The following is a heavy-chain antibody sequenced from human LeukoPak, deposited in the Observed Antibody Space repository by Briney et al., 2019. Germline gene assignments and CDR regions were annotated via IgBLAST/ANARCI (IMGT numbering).Heavy chain of an antibody. V-gene: IGHV1-69*05. CDR2: IIPIFGTA. Sequence: SVKVSCKASGGTFSSYAISWVRQAPGQGLEWMGRIIPIFGTANYAQKFQGRVTITTDESTNTAYMELSGLRSEDTAVYYCARDRTDYYDSSGEFDYWGQGTLVTVSS. J-gene: IGHJ4*02. D-gene: IGHD3-22*01. CDR3: ARDRTDYYDSSGEFDY. CDR1: GGTFSSYA.